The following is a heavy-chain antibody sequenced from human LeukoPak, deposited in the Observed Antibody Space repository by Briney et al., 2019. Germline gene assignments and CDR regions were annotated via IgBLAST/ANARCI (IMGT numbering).Heavy chain of an antibody. CDR3: ARGTALQDY. J-gene: IGHJ4*02. Sequence: GGSLRLSCAVSGFAFSRYWLHWVRQVPGKGLVWVSDINRDGTITHYADSVKGRSTVSRDNAQDTLYLQMNSLRAEDTAVYYCARGTALQDYWGQGTLVTVSS. D-gene: IGHD2-2*02. CDR1: GFAFSRYW. V-gene: IGHV3-74*01. CDR2: INRDGTIT.